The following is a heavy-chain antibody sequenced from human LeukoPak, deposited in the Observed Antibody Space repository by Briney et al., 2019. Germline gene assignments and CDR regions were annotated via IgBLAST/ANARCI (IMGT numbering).Heavy chain of an antibody. CDR2: IIPIFGTA. CDR3: ASQGGKRDY. CDR1: GGTFSSYA. J-gene: IGHJ4*02. V-gene: IGHV1-69*13. Sequence: SVKVSCKASGGTFSSYAISWVRQAPGQGLEWMGGIIPIFGTANYARKFQGRVTITADESTSTAYMELSNLRSEDTAVYYCASQGGKRDYWGQGTLVTVSS.